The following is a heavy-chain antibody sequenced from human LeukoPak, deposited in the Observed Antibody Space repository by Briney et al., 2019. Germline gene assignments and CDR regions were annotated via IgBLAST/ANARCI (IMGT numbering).Heavy chain of an antibody. D-gene: IGHD2-15*01. Sequence: ASVKVSCKASGYTFTNYGFSWVRQAPGQGLEWMGWISAYNGNTNYAQKLQGRVTMTTDTSTSTAYMELRSLRSDDTAVYYCARERDYSNFNWFDPWGQGTLVTVSS. J-gene: IGHJ5*02. CDR3: ARERDYSNFNWFDP. CDR2: ISAYNGNT. CDR1: GYTFTNYG. V-gene: IGHV1-18*01.